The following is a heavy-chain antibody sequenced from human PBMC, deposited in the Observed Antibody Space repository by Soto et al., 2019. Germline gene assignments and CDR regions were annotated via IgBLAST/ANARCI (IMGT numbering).Heavy chain of an antibody. CDR3: TSISQSGY. CDR1: GYTYTEYP. J-gene: IGHJ4*02. CDR2: INVGNGNA. Sequence: QVQLVQSGAEVKKPGASVKVSCKTSGYTYTEYPIHWVRQAPGQGLEWMGWINVGNGNAKYSQKFQGRVTMTRDTSASTVYMELSSLGSEDTAVYYCTSISQSGYWGQGTLVTVSS. V-gene: IGHV1-3*01. D-gene: IGHD1-26*01.